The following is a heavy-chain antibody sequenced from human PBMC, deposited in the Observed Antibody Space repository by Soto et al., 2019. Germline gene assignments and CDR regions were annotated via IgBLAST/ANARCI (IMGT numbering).Heavy chain of an antibody. V-gene: IGHV1-69*12. J-gene: IGHJ6*02. Sequence: QVQLVQSGAEVKKPGSSVKVSCKASGGTFSSYAISWGRHAPGQGLEWMGGIIPIFGTANYAQKFQGRVTITADESTSTAYMELSSLRSEDTAVYYCARPTTVVTPPSYYYGMDVWGQGTTVTVSS. CDR2: IIPIFGTA. CDR1: GGTFSSYA. CDR3: ARPTTVVTPPSYYYGMDV. D-gene: IGHD4-17*01.